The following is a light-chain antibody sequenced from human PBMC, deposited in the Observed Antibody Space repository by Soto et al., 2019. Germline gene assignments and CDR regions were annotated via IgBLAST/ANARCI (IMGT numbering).Light chain of an antibody. Sequence: IVLTQSPATLSLSPGERATLSCRASQSVSSYLAWYQQKPGQAPRLLIYDASNRATGIPARFSGSGSGTDFTLTIRSLEPEDFAVYYCQKRSNWLTFGGGTKV. CDR3: QKRSNWLT. CDR1: QSVSSY. J-gene: IGKJ4*01. V-gene: IGKV3-11*01. CDR2: DAS.